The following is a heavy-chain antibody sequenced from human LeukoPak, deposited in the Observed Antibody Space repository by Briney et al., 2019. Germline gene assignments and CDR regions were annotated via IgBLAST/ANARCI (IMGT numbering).Heavy chain of an antibody. Sequence: ASVKVSCKASGGTFSNYAISWVRQAPGQGLEWMGAIIPIFGTANYAQKFQGRVTITADESTSTAYMELSSLRSEDTAVYYCARDRDYGDYEVGGYWGQGTLVTVSS. V-gene: IGHV1-69*01. CDR3: ARDRDYGDYEVGGY. CDR2: IIPIFGTA. CDR1: GGTFSNYA. J-gene: IGHJ4*02. D-gene: IGHD4-17*01.